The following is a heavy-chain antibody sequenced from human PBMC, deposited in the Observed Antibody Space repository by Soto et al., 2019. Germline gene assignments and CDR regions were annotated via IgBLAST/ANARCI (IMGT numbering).Heavy chain of an antibody. CDR2: IYPGDSDT. J-gene: IGHJ6*02. D-gene: IGHD3-9*01. CDR3: ARANGHYDILTGYYFDYYYGMDV. Sequence: GESLKISCKGSGYSFTSYWIGWVRQIPWKGLEWMGIIYPGDSDTRYSPSFQGQVTISADKSISTAYLQWSSLKASDTAMYYCARANGHYDILTGYYFDYYYGMDVWGQGTTVTVSS. CDR1: GYSFTSYW. V-gene: IGHV5-51*01.